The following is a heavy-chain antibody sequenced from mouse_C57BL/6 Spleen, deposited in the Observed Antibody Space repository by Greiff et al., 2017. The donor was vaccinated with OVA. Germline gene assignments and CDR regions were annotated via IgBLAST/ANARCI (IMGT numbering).Heavy chain of an antibody. J-gene: IGHJ4*01. Sequence: EVLLVESEGGLVQPGSSMKLSCTASGFTFSDYYMAWVRQVPEKGLEWVANINYDGSSTYYLDSLKSRFIISRDNAKNIPYLQMSSLKSEDTATYYCARERDYYGSSSYAMDYWGQGTSVTVSS. CDR2: INYDGSST. CDR3: ARERDYYGSSSYAMDY. D-gene: IGHD1-1*01. V-gene: IGHV5-16*01. CDR1: GFTFSDYY.